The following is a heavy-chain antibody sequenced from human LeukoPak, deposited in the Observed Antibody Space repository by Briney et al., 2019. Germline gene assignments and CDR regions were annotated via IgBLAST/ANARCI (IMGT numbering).Heavy chain of an antibody. J-gene: IGHJ6*02. D-gene: IGHD3-9*01. CDR3: ARDGLGSVLRYFDWSHKGYYGMDV. CDR1: GFTFSSYA. V-gene: IGHV3-30-3*01. Sequence: GGSLRLSCAASGFTFSSYAMSWVRQAPGKGLEWVAVISYDGSNKYYADSVKGRFTISRDNSKNTLYLQMNSLRAEDTAVYYCARDGLGSVLRYFDWSHKGYYGMDVWGQGTTVTVSS. CDR2: ISYDGSNK.